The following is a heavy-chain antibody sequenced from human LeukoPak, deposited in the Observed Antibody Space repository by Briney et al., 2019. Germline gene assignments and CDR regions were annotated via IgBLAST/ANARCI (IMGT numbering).Heavy chain of an antibody. J-gene: IGHJ4*02. CDR2: ISRSSSPI. Sequence: GGSLRLSCAASRFPFNSYNMNWVRQAPGKGLEWVASISRSSSPIYYADSVRGRFTISRDNTMNSLYLQMSSLRAEDTAVYYCATDRGWRTSGYYLYYFEYWGQGTLVTYSS. CDR1: RFPFNSYN. V-gene: IGHV3-48*04. D-gene: IGHD3-3*01. CDR3: ATDRGWRTSGYYLYYFEY.